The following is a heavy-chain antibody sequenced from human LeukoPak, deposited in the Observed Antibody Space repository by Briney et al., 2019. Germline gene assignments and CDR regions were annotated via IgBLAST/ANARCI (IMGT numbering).Heavy chain of an antibody. D-gene: IGHD3-9*01. Sequence: GGSLRLSCAASGFTFSSYSMDWVRQAPGKGLEWVSSISSSSSYIYYADSVKGRFTISRDNAKNSLYLQMNSLRAEDTAVYYRARDTYYDILTGPSRLDVWGKGTTVTVSS. V-gene: IGHV3-21*01. CDR1: GFTFSSYS. CDR2: ISSSSSYI. J-gene: IGHJ6*04. CDR3: ARDTYYDILTGPSRLDV.